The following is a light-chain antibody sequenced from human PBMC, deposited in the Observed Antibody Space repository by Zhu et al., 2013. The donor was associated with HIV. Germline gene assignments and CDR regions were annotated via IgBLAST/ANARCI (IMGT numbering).Light chain of an antibody. V-gene: IGLV1-40*01. CDR1: NSNIGAGYG. J-gene: IGLJ2*01. CDR3: QSYDSILSGSV. CDR2: DIN. Sequence: QSVLTQPPSVSGAPGQTVTISCTGGNSNIGAGYGLHWYKQLPGTAPKLLIYDINNRPSGVPDRFSGSWSGTSASLAITGLQPEDEADYYCQSYDSILSGSVFGGGTKLTVL.